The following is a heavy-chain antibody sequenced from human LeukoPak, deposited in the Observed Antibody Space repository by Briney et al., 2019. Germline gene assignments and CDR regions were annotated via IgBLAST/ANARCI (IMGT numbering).Heavy chain of an antibody. Sequence: ASVKVSCKASGYTFTGYYMRWVRQAPGQGLEWMGRINPNSGGTNYAQKFQGRVTMTRDTSISTAYMELSRLRSDDTAVYYCARGDRAMPHLPFDYWGQGTLVTVSS. CDR3: ARGDRAMPHLPFDY. V-gene: IGHV1-2*06. J-gene: IGHJ4*02. D-gene: IGHD5-18*01. CDR2: INPNSGGT. CDR1: GYTFTGYY.